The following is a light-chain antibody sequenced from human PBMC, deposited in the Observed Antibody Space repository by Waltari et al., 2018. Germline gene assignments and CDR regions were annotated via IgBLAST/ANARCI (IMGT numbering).Light chain of an antibody. Sequence: QTVVTQEPSFSVSPGGTVTFTCGLSSGSVSTRYYPSWYQQTPGQAPRTLIYSTNTRSSGVPDRFSGSILGNKAALTITGAQADDESDYYCVLYMGSGISVFGGGTKLTVL. CDR3: VLYMGSGISV. V-gene: IGLV8-61*01. CDR2: STN. CDR1: SGSVSTRYY. J-gene: IGLJ2*01.